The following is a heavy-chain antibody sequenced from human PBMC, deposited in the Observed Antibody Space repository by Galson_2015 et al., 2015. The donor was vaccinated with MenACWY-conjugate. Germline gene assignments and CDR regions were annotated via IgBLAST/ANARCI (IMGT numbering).Heavy chain of an antibody. Sequence: SVKVSCKASGYTFTNYAMHWVRQAPGQRLEWMGWINAGKGNTKYSQKFQGRVTITRDTSASTAYMELSSLRSEDTAVYYCARPTVAGLDAFDIWGQGTMVTVSS. J-gene: IGHJ3*02. CDR2: INAGKGNT. D-gene: IGHD6-19*01. CDR3: ARPTVAGLDAFDI. V-gene: IGHV1-3*01. CDR1: GYTFTNYA.